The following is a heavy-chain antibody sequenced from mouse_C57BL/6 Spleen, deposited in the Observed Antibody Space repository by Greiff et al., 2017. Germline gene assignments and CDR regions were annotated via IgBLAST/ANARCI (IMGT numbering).Heavy chain of an antibody. D-gene: IGHD1-1*01. Sequence: VQLQQSGAELVKPGASVKISCKASGYAFSSYWMNWVKQRPGKGLEWIGQIYPGDGDTNYNGKFKGKATLTADKSSSTAYMQLSSLTSEDSAVYFCGRGGVYYGSSHWYFDVWGTGTTVTVSS. CDR2: IYPGDGDT. CDR3: GRGGVYYGSSHWYFDV. V-gene: IGHV1-80*01. CDR1: GYAFSSYW. J-gene: IGHJ1*03.